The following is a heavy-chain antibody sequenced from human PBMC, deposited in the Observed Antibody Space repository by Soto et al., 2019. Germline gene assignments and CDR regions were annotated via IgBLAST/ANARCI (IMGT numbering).Heavy chain of an antibody. D-gene: IGHD1-26*01. CDR1: GSIFSSHW. Sequence: VQLVESGGGLVQPGGSLRLSCVVSGSIFSSHWMTWVRQAPGKGLEWVASINQDGFGKYYVDSVRGRFAISRDNAKDSVYLQMDSLRVEDTAVYYCAKDHGSGSYPYWGQGTLVTVSS. CDR3: AKDHGSGSYPY. CDR2: INQDGFGK. J-gene: IGHJ4*02. V-gene: IGHV3-7*05.